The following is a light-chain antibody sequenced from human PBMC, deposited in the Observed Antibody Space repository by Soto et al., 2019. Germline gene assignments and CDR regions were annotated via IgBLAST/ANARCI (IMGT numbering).Light chain of an antibody. V-gene: IGKV1-27*01. CDR2: ATS. J-gene: IGKJ4*01. CDR1: QAISSY. CDR3: HKYNHAPT. Sequence: DIQLTQSPSSLSASVGDRVTITCRASQAISSYLAWYQQKPGKVPELLIYATSTLQSGAPSRFSGSGSGTDFTLTISSLQPEDVATYYCHKYNHAPTFGGGTKVDI.